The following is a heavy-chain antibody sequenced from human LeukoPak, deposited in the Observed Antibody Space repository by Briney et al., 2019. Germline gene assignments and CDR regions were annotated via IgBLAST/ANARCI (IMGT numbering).Heavy chain of an antibody. J-gene: IGHJ4*02. CDR3: TTAPPKKYYFDSSSYYILSAYFDS. CDR1: GFSFSNAW. Sequence: PGGSLRLSCAASGFSFSNAWMSWVRQAPGKGLEWVGRIKSIPDSGTTDYAAPVKGRFTISRDDSKTTLYLQMNSLRTEDTAVYYCTTAPPKKYYFDSSSYYILSAYFDSWGQGTLVTVSS. D-gene: IGHD3-22*01. CDR2: IKSIPDSGTT. V-gene: IGHV3-15*01.